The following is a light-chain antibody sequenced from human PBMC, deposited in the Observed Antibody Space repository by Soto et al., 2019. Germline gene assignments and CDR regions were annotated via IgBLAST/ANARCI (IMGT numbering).Light chain of an antibody. Sequence: DIQMTQSPSTLSGSVGDRVTITCRASQTISSWLAWYQQKPGKAPKLLIYKASTLKSGVPSRFSGSGSGTELTLTISSLQPGDFGNYYCQQYNSYSPWTFGQGTKVDIK. CDR3: QQYNSYSPWT. CDR1: QTISSW. V-gene: IGKV1-5*03. CDR2: KAS. J-gene: IGKJ1*01.